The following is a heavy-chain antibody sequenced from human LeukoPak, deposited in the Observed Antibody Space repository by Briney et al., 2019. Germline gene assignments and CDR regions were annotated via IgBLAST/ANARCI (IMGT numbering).Heavy chain of an antibody. V-gene: IGHV3-30*02. CDR3: AKEELRRITMWGYMDV. Sequence: GGSLRLSCAASGFTFSSYGMHWVRQAPGKGLEWVAFIRYDGSKKYYTDSVKGRFTISRDNSKNTLYLQMNSLSAEDTAFYYCAKEELRRITMWGYMDVWGKGTTVTISS. CDR2: IRYDGSKK. D-gene: IGHD3-10*02. CDR1: GFTFSSYG. J-gene: IGHJ6*03.